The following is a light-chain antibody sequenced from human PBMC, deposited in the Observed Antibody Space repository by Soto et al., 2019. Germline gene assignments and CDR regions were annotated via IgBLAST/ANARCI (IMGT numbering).Light chain of an antibody. Sequence: DIVMTQSPDSLAVSLGERATINCKSSQSILYNSNNKNCLAWYQQKPGQPPKLLIYWASTRESGVPDRFSGSGSGTGFTLTISSLQAEDVAVYCCQQYYSAPWTFGQGTKVEIK. J-gene: IGKJ1*01. CDR2: WAS. CDR1: QSILYNSNNKNC. V-gene: IGKV4-1*01. CDR3: QQYYSAPWT.